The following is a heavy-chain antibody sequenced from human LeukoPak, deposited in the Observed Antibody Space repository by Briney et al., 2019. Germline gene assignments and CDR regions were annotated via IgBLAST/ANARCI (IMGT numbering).Heavy chain of an antibody. V-gene: IGHV3-7*03. CDR3: ARKAYGLAV. CDR2: IKQDGSEK. CDR1: GFTFSSYW. J-gene: IGHJ6*04. Sequence: GGSLRLSCAPSGFTFSSYWMSWVRQAPGEGLEWVANIKQDGSEKYYVDSVKGRFTISRDNAKNSLYLQMNSLRAEDTAVYYCARKAYGLAVWGKGTTVTVSS.